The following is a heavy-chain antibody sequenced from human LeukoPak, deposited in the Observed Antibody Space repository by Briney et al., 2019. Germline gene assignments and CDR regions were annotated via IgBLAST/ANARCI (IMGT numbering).Heavy chain of an antibody. CDR1: GFTFSSYW. D-gene: IGHD3-22*01. V-gene: IGHV3-74*01. CDR2: INSDGSST. J-gene: IGHJ5*02. Sequence: GGSLRLSCAASGFTFSSYWMHWVRQAPGKGLVWVSRINSDGSSTSYADSVKGRFTISRDNAKNSLYLQMNSLRAEDTALYYCARGGYYDSSGSPTNWFDPWGQGTLVTVSS. CDR3: ARGGYYDSSGSPTNWFDP.